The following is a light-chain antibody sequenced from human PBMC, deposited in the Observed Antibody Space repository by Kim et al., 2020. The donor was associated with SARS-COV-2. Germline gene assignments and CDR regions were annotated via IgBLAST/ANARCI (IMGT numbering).Light chain of an antibody. CDR1: QSVNSN. CDR2: VAS. Sequence: EIVMTQSPATLSVSPGGRATLSCRASQSVNSNLAWFQQKPGQAPRLLIYVASARATGIPTRFSGSGSGTEFTLTISSLQSEDFAVYYCQQYNNWALTFGGGTMVDIK. V-gene: IGKV3-15*01. J-gene: IGKJ4*01. CDR3: QQYNNWALT.